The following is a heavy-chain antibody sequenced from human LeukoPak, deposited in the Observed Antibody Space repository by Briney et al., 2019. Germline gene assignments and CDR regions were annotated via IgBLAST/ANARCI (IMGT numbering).Heavy chain of an antibody. CDR2: INHSGTT. V-gene: IGHV4-34*01. D-gene: IGHD3-22*01. J-gene: IGHJ4*02. Sequence: SETLSLTCAVYGESFSGYYWSWIRQPPGKGLTWIWEINHSGTTNYNASLKSRVTISLDTSKSQVSLMLSSVTAADTAVYYCARGKYDSGGYYLDYWGQGTLVTVSS. CDR3: ARGKYDSGGYYLDY. CDR1: GESFSGYY.